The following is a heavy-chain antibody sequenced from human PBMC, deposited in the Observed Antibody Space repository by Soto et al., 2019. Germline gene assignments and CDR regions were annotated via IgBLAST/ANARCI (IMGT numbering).Heavy chain of an antibody. CDR1: AASISSYY. V-gene: IGHV4-59*08. J-gene: IGHJ2*01. CDR3: VRHATDRHGNAEDWYFDL. CDR2: MYNSEDT. D-gene: IGHD2-15*01. Sequence: QVQLQESGPGLVRPSETLSLTCTVSAASISSYYWTWIRQSPGKGLEWIGHMYNSEDTKYNPSLKSRVTMSVDTSKNQFSLKLRSVTAADTAIYYCVRHATDRHGNAEDWYFDLWGRGTLVTVSS.